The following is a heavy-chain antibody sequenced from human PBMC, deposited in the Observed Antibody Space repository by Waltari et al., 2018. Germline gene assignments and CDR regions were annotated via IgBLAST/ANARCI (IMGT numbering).Heavy chain of an antibody. Sequence: QVQLVQSGAEVKKPGASVKVSGKAVGYTFPSYAINWVRQATGQGLAWMGWMNPNSGNTGYEQKFQGSVTMTRNTSISTAYMELSSLRSEDTAVYYCARGVAAAGGWFDPWGQGTLVTVSS. D-gene: IGHD6-13*01. J-gene: IGHJ5*02. CDR1: GYTFPSYA. V-gene: IGHV1-8*01. CDR3: ARGVAAAGGWFDP. CDR2: MNPNSGNT.